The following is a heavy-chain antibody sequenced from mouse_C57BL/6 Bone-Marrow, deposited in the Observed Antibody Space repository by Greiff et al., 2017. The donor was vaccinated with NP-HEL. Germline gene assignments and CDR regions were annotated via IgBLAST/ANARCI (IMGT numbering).Heavy chain of an antibody. V-gene: IGHV3-6*01. Sequence: EVQLQESGPGLVKPSQSLSLTCSVTGYSITSGYYWNWIRQFPGNKLEWMGYISYDGSNNYNPSLKNRISITRDTSKNQFFLKLNSVTTEDTATYYCARGVYYCYDEFPYYAMDYWGQGTSGTVSS. CDR2: ISYDGSN. CDR3: ARGVYYCYDEFPYYAMDY. D-gene: IGHD2-2*01. CDR1: GYSITSGYY. J-gene: IGHJ4*01.